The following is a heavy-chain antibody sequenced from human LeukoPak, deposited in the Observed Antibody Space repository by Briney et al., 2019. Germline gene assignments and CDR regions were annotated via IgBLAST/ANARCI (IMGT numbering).Heavy chain of an antibody. V-gene: IGHV4-34*01. Sequence: SETLSLTCAAYGGSFSGYYWSWIRQPPGKGLEWIGEINHSGSTNYNPSLKSRVTISVDTSKNQFSLKLSSVTAADTAVYYCASRYSSSWYGGPLDYWGQGTLVTVSS. CDR1: GGSFSGYY. CDR2: INHSGST. D-gene: IGHD6-13*01. J-gene: IGHJ4*02. CDR3: ASRYSSSWYGGPLDY.